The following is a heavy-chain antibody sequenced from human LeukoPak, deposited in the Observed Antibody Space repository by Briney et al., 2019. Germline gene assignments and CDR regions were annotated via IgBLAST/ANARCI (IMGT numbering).Heavy chain of an antibody. V-gene: IGHV3-30-3*01. Sequence: PGRSLRLSCAASGFTFSSYAMHWVRQAPGKGLEWVAVISYDGSNKYYADSVKGRFTISRDNSKNTLYLQMNSLRAEDTAVYYCANWNNFYNWFDPWGQGTLVTVSS. D-gene: IGHD1-1*01. CDR1: GFTFSSYA. CDR3: ANWNNFYNWFDP. J-gene: IGHJ5*02. CDR2: ISYDGSNK.